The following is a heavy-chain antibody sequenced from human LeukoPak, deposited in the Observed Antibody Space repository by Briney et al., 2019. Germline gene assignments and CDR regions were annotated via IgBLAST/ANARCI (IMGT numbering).Heavy chain of an antibody. D-gene: IGHD5-24*01. CDR1: GFTFSTYS. CDR2: IRSSSSTI. J-gene: IGHJ3*02. CDR3: AREGAQEMATITTAFDI. V-gene: IGHV3-48*01. Sequence: PGGSLRLSCAASGFTFSTYSMNWVRQAPGKGLEWVSYIRSSSSTIYYADSVKGRFTISRDNSKNTLYLQMNSLRADDTAVYYCAREGAQEMATITTAFDIWGQGTMVTVSS.